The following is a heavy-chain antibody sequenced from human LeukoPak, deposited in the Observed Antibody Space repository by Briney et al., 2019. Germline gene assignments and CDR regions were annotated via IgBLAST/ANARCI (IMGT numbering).Heavy chain of an antibody. CDR3: AIWSGDLNH. CDR1: GFIFSNSW. V-gene: IGHV3-7*01. CDR2: TNEGGSDK. Sequence: AGGSLRLSCAASGFIFSNSWTSWLRQVPGKGLEWVAHTNEGGSDKYYVDSVKGRFTISRGNVKSSLYLQMNSLRVEDTAVYYCAIWSGDLNHWGQGTLVTVSP. D-gene: IGHD3-10*01. J-gene: IGHJ4*02.